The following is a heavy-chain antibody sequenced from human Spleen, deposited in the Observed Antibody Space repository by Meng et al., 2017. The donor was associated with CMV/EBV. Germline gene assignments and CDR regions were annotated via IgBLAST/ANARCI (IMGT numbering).Heavy chain of an antibody. CDR2: IDTTGDT. CDR1: GFTFSNYD. CDR3: ARDWGTTISVFDF. Sequence: GESLKISCAGSGFTFSNYDMHWVRQAAGEGLEWVSAIDTTGDTDYPGSVKGRFTISRDNAKNLLNLQMNSLRAEDTAVYYCARDWGTTISVFDFWGPGVLVTVSS. D-gene: IGHD4-11*01. V-gene: IGHV3-13*01. J-gene: IGHJ4*02.